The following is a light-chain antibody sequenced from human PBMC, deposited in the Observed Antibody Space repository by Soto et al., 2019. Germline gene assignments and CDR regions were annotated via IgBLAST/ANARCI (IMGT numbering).Light chain of an antibody. J-gene: IGKJ5*01. CDR2: EAS. CDR3: QQFNSYPIT. Sequence: DIQMPQSPSPLSASLGDRFTITCLASQSISSWLAWYQQKPGKAPKLLIYEASSLESGVPSRFSGSGSGTEFTLTIGGLQPDDFATYYCQQFNSYPITFGQGTRLEIK. V-gene: IGKV1-5*01. CDR1: QSISSW.